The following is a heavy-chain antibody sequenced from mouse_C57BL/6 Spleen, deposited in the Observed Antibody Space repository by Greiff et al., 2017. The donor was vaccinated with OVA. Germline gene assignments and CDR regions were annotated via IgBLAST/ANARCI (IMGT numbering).Heavy chain of an antibody. D-gene: IGHD1-1*01. Sequence: QVQLQQPGAELVKPGASVKMSCKASGYTFTSYWITWVKQRPGQGLEWIGDIYPGSGSTNYNEKFKSKATLTVDTSSSTAYLQLSSLTSEDSAVYYCARTAFYYGRSHWYFDVWGTGTTVTVSS. CDR1: GYTFTSYW. J-gene: IGHJ1*03. V-gene: IGHV1-55*01. CDR2: IYPGSGST. CDR3: ARTAFYYGRSHWYFDV.